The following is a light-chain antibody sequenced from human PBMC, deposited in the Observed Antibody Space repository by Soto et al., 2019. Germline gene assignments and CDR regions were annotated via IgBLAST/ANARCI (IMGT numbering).Light chain of an antibody. J-gene: IGKJ2*01. CDR3: LRYGDSPPAYT. V-gene: IGKV3-20*01. CDR2: GES. Sequence: EIVLTQSPGTVSLSPGERATLSCRASQSVSSRNLAWYRQKPGQAPSLLIFGESNRATGIPDRFSGSGSGTDFTLTISRLEPEDCAVYYCLRYGDSPPAYTFGQGTKLEIK. CDR1: QSVSSRN.